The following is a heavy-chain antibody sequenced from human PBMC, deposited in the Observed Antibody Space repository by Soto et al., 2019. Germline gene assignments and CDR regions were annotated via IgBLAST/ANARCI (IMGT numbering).Heavy chain of an antibody. CDR2: IYYSGTT. CDR1: GASIYSPTYY. Sequence: SETLSLTCTVSGASIYSPTYYWAWIRQPPGKGLEWVGTIYYSGTTYNNPSLSRRVIISVDALTKQFSLTLSSATASDTAVYYCARLSDRRYFDFWGQGALVTVS. J-gene: IGHJ4*02. D-gene: IGHD6-6*01. CDR3: ARLSDRRYFDF. V-gene: IGHV4-39*01.